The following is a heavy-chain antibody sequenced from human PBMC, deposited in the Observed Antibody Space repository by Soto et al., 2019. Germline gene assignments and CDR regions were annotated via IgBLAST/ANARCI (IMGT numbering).Heavy chain of an antibody. J-gene: IGHJ4*02. CDR1: GFTFSSYG. Sequence: GWSLRLSCAASGFTFSSYGMHLVRQAPGKGLEWVAVISYDGSNKYYADSVKGRFTISRDNSKNTLYLQMNSLRAEDTAVYYCAKDGARYSGSYSAFEYWGEGTLVTVSS. CDR3: AKDGARYSGSYSAFEY. D-gene: IGHD1-26*01. V-gene: IGHV3-30*18. CDR2: ISYDGSNK.